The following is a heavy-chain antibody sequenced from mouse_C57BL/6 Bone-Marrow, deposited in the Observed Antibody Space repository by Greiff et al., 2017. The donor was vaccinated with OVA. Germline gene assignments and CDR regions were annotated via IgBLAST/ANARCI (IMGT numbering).Heavy chain of an antibody. Sequence: QVQLQQPGAELVKPGASVKMSCKASGYTFTSYWITWVKQRPGQGLEWIGDIYPGSGSTNYNEKFKSKATLTVDKPSSTAYMQLSSLTSEDSAVYYCAREGHYYGSSSFAYWGQGTLVTVSA. CDR1: GYTFTSYW. D-gene: IGHD1-1*01. CDR3: AREGHYYGSSSFAY. CDR2: IYPGSGST. J-gene: IGHJ3*01. V-gene: IGHV1-55*01.